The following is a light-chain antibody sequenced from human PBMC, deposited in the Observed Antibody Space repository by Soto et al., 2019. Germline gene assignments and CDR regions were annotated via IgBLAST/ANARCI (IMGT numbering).Light chain of an antibody. CDR1: QSVSSN. CDR3: QQYNNWYT. Sequence: EIVMTQSPATLSVSPGERATLSCRASQSVSSNLAWYQQKPGQAPRLLIYGASTRATGIPARFSGSGSGPELTLTISSLQSEDFAVYYCQQYNNWYTFGQGTKLEIK. CDR2: GAS. V-gene: IGKV3-15*01. J-gene: IGKJ2*01.